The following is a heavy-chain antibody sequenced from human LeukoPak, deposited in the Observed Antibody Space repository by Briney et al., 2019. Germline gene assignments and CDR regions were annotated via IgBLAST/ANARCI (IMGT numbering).Heavy chain of an antibody. J-gene: IGHJ6*04. Sequence: GGSLRLSCAASGFTFSGYGMHWVRQSPGTGLEWVAVISYDGSNKYYADSVKGRFTISRDNSKNTLYLQMNSLRAEDTAVYWCAKDGGISTGYYYGVDVWGKGTTVTVSS. CDR1: GFTFSGYG. CDR2: ISYDGSNK. D-gene: IGHD3-16*01. CDR3: AKDGGISTGYYYGVDV. V-gene: IGHV3-30*18.